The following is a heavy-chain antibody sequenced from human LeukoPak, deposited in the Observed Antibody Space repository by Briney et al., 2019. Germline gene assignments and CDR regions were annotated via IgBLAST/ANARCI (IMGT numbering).Heavy chain of an antibody. CDR2: ISSTSSYI. J-gene: IGHJ4*02. CDR3: ASLLQPPPFDC. Sequence: GGSLRLSCAASGFTFSSYTMNWVRQAPGKGLEWVSSISSTSSYIYYADSVKGRFTISRDNAKNSLYLQMNSLRAEDTTVYYCASLLQPPPFDCWGQGTLVTVSS. CDR1: GFTFSSYT. V-gene: IGHV3-21*01.